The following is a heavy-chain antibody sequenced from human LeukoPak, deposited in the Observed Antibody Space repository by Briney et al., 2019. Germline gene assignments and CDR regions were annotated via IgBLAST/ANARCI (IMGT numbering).Heavy chain of an antibody. CDR1: GYIFSDYY. CDR3: ARDLGSTVIVGGDAFDL. D-gene: IGHD2/OR15-2a*01. Sequence: VASVKVSCKASGYIFSDYYLHWVRQAAGQGLEWMGWMNPNSGGTNYAKKFQGRITLTGDTSTAYLELSRLRSEDTAVYYCARDLGSTVIVGGDAFDLWGQGTMVTVSS. CDR2: MNPNSGGT. J-gene: IGHJ3*01. V-gene: IGHV1-2*02.